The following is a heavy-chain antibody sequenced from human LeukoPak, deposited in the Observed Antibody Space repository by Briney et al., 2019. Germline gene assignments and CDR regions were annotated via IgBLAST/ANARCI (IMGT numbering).Heavy chain of an antibody. CDR3: ARESRVSHYYDSSGYPTDWYFDL. J-gene: IGHJ2*01. V-gene: IGHV1-18*01. D-gene: IGHD3-22*01. CDR1: GYTFDTYG. Sequence: ASVKVSCKASGYTFDTYGISWVRQAPGQGLEWMGWISADNGNTNYAQKVQGRVTMTTDTSTNTAYMELRSLRSDDTAVYYCARESRVSHYYDSSGYPTDWYFDLWGRGTLVTVSS. CDR2: ISADNGNT.